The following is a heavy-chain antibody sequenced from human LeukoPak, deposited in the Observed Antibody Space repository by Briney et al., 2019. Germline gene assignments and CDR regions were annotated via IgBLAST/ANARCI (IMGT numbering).Heavy chain of an antibody. CDR2: INPNSGGT. CDR3: ARDPRAGSYSSSATNWFDP. D-gene: IGHD6-6*01. J-gene: IGHJ5*02. V-gene: IGHV1-2*02. CDR1: GYTFTSYD. Sequence: ASVKVSCKASGYTFTSYDINWVRQATGQGLEWMGWINPNSGGTNYAQKFQGRVTMTRDTSISTAYMELSRLRSDDTAVYYCARDPRAGSYSSSATNWFDPWGQGTLVTVSS.